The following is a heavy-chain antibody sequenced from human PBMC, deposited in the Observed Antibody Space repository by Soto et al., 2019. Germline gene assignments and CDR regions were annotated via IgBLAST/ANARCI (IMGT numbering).Heavy chain of an antibody. D-gene: IGHD3-22*01. V-gene: IGHV3-53*02. CDR1: GFIVSRNY. Sequence: EVQLVETGGGLIQPGGSLRLSCAASGFIVSRNYMYWVRQAPGKGLEWVSVIDGGGYTYYADSVKGRFTISRDNSKNTLHLQMNSLGAEDSAVYYCARGGGSAYVPPPISNWFDPWGQGTLVTVSS. J-gene: IGHJ5*02. CDR2: IDGGGYT. CDR3: ARGGGSAYVPPPISNWFDP.